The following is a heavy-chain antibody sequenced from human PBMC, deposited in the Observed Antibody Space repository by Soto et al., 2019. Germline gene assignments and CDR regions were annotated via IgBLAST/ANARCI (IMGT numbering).Heavy chain of an antibody. J-gene: IGHJ6*02. CDR3: ARATLEYSSSVEYYYYYGMDV. CDR2: IIPIFGTA. D-gene: IGHD6-6*01. V-gene: IGHV1-69*06. Sequence: QVQLVQSGAEVKKPGSSVKVSCKASGGTFSSYAISWVRQAPGQGLEWMGGIIPIFGTANYAQKFQGRVTITADKSTSTAYMELSSLRSEDTAVYYCARATLEYSSSVEYYYYYGMDVWGQGTTVTVSS. CDR1: GGTFSSYA.